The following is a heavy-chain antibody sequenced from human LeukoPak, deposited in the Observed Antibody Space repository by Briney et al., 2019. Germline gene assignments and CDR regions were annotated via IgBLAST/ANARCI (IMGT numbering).Heavy chain of an antibody. CDR3: AGDSPGLRITGTTEIDD. Sequence: ASVKVSCKASGYTFTSYGISRVRQAPGQGLEWMGRISAYNGNTNYAQKLQGRVTMTTDTSTSTAYMELRSLRSDDTAVYYCAGDSPGLRITGTTEIDDWGQGTLVTVSS. CDR2: ISAYNGNT. D-gene: IGHD1-7*01. CDR1: GYTFTSYG. V-gene: IGHV1-18*01. J-gene: IGHJ4*02.